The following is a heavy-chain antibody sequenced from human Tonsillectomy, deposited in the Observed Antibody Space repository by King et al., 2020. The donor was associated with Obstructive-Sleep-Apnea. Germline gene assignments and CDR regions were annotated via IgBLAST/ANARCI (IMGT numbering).Heavy chain of an antibody. CDR3: ASLSSTSCYAGYSSSCTDY. V-gene: IGHV3-30*04. J-gene: IGHJ4*02. CDR1: GFTFSSYA. Sequence: VQLVESGGGVVQPGRSLRLSCAASGFTFSSYAMHWVRQAPGKGLEWVAVISYDGSNKYYADSVKGRFTISRDNSKNTLYLQMNSLRAEDTAVYYCASLSSTSCYAGYSSSCTDYWGQGTLVTVSS. CDR2: ISYDGSNK. D-gene: IGHD2-2*01.